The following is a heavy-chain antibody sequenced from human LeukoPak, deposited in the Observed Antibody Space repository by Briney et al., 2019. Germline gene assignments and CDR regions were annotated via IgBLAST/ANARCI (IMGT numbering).Heavy chain of an antibody. CDR3: ARDISTFHDS. CDR2: VYHSGST. J-gene: IGHJ4*02. Sequence: SETLSLTCTVSGYSISSGYHWAWIRQPPGKGLEWIGSVYHSGSTSYNPSLKSRVTISVDTSKNQFSLKLRSVTAADTALYYCARDISTFHDSWGQGTRVTVSS. V-gene: IGHV4-38-2*02. D-gene: IGHD2-2*01. CDR1: GYSISSGYH.